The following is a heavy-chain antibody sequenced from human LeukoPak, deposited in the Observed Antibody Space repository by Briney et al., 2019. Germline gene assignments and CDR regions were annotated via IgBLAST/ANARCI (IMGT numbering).Heavy chain of an antibody. CDR1: GFTFTSSA. D-gene: IGHD3-22*01. CDR2: IVVGSGNT. J-gene: IGHJ4*02. Sequence: SVKVSCKASGFTFTSSAMQWVRQARGQRLEWIGWIVVGSGNTNYAQKFQERVTITRDMSTSTAYMELSSLRSEDTAVYYCARMGSYYDSSGYYPAGFDYWGQGTLVTVSS. V-gene: IGHV1-58*02. CDR3: ARMGSYYDSSGYYPAGFDY.